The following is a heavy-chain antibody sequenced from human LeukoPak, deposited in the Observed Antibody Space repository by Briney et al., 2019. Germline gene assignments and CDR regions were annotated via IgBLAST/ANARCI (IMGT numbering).Heavy chain of an antibody. CDR3: ATSGDLVSTGLFDY. J-gene: IGHJ4*02. Sequence: GASVKVSCKTSGYTFTNYRLHWVRQAPGQGLEWMGIINPSGGSSSYAQKFQGRVIMTSDTSTATVYMELSSLRSDDTAVYYCATSGDLVSTGLFDYWGQGTLVTVSS. CDR2: INPSGGSS. CDR1: GYTFTNYR. D-gene: IGHD5/OR15-5a*01. V-gene: IGHV1-46*01.